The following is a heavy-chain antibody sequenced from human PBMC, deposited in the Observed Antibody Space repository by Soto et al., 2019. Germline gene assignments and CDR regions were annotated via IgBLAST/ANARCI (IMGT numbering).Heavy chain of an antibody. CDR1: GLTFGTTD. J-gene: IGHJ5*02. D-gene: IGHD3-10*01. V-gene: IGHV3-23*01. CDR2: IDGSGGIT. CDR3: VKNSGWFNT. Sequence: QLLQSGGGLVQPGGSLTLSCAASGLTFGTTDMSWVRQAPGEGLEWVATIDGSGGITYYADSVKGRFTISRDNSRNTVYLQMNSLRGDDPALYYCVKNSGWFNTWGQGALVTVSS.